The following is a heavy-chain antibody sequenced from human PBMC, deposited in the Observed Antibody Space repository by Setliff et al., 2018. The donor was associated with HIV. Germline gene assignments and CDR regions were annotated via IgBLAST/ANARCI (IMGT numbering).Heavy chain of an antibody. CDR2: IHTSGDT. J-gene: IGHJ3*02. CDR3: ARRESYYDILAGPAFDAFDI. V-gene: IGHV4-61*09. D-gene: IGHD3-9*01. Sequence: PSETLSLTCSVSGGSISSRSYYWSWIRQPAGKGLEWIGHIHTSGDTDYSPSLNGRVTISIDTSKKQFSLKLSSVTAADTAMYYCARRESYYDILAGPAFDAFDIWGQGTMVTVSS. CDR1: GGSISSRSYY.